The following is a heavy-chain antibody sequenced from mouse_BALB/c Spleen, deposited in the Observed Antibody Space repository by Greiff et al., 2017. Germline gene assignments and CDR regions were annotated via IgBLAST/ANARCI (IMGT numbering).Heavy chain of an antibody. V-gene: IGHV5-4*02. CDR3: ARDDYGYGGFDY. D-gene: IGHD1-2*01. Sequence: EVMLVESGGGLVKPGGSLKLSCAASGFTFSDYYMYWVRQTPEKRLEWVATISDGGSYTYYPDSVKGRFTISRDNAKNNLYLRMSSLKSEDTAMYYCARDDYGYGGFDYWGQGTTLTVSS. CDR1: GFTFSDYY. J-gene: IGHJ2*01. CDR2: ISDGGSYT.